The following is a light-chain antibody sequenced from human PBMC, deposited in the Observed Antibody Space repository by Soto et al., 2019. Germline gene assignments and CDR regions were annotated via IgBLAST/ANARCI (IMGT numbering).Light chain of an antibody. CDR1: QAISSS. Sequence: EIVMTPSPATLSVSRGERATLSCRANQAISSSLAWYQQKPGQAPRLLIYGASTRATGIPDRFSGSGSGTEFTLTISSLQSEDFAVYYCQHYNNWLGTFGGGTKVDI. V-gene: IGKV3-15*01. CDR3: QHYNNWLGT. CDR2: GAS. J-gene: IGKJ4*01.